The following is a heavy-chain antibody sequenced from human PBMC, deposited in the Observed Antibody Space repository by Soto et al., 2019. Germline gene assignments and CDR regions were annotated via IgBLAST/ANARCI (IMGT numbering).Heavy chain of an antibody. J-gene: IGHJ4*02. CDR2: INHSGST. D-gene: IGHD3-3*01. CDR3: ARRLPHDFWSGYYNY. V-gene: IGHV4-34*01. Sequence: SETMSLTCAVYGGSFSGYYWSWIRQHPGKGLEWIGEINHSGSTNYNPSLKSRVTISVDTSKNQFSLKLSSVTAADTAVYYCARRLPHDFWSGYYNYWGQGTLVTVSS. CDR1: GGSFSGYY.